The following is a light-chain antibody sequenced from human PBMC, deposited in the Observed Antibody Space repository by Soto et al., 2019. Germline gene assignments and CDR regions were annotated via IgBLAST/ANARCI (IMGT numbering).Light chain of an antibody. CDR1: SSDVGGYNY. V-gene: IGLV2-14*03. CDR3: SSYTASNTRQIV. Sequence: QSVLTQPASVSGSPGQSITISCTGTSSDVGGYNYVSWYQHHPGKAPKLIIFDVSNRPSGVSNPFSGSKSGNTASLTFSGLQPEDEADYYCSSYTASNTRQIVFGTGTKVTVL. J-gene: IGLJ1*01. CDR2: DVS.